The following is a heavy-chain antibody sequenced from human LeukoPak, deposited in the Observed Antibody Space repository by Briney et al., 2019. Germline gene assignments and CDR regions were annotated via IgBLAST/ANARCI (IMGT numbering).Heavy chain of an antibody. CDR3: ARDGKGAVTYTFDY. V-gene: IGHV3-74*01. J-gene: IGHJ4*02. D-gene: IGHD4-17*01. Sequence: GGSLRLSCAASGFTFTNYRMHWVRQAPGKGLVRVSRISSDGGSTNYADSVKGRFTISRDDAKNTLYLQMNSLRVEDTAVYYCARDGKGAVTYTFDYWGQGALVTVSS. CDR2: ISSDGGST. CDR1: GFTFTNYR.